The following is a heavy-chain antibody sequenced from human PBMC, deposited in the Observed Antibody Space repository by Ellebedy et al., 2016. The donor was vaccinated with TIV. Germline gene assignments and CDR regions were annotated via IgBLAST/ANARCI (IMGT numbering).Heavy chain of an antibody. V-gene: IGHV5-51*01. CDR3: ARHAASYCTGGTCYSSLGY. Sequence: GGSLRLSCKGSGYSFTSYWIGWVRQMPGKGLEWMGIIYPGDSDTNYSPSFQGHVTISADKSISTAYLQWSSLEASDTAMYYCARHAASYCTGGTCYSSLGYWGQGTLVTVSS. D-gene: IGHD2-15*01. CDR2: IYPGDSDT. J-gene: IGHJ4*02. CDR1: GYSFTSYW.